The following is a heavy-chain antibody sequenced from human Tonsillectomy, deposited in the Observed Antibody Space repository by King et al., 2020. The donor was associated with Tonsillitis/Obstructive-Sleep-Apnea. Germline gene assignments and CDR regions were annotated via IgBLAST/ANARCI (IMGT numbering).Heavy chain of an antibody. D-gene: IGHD6-19*01. Sequence: VQLVESGGGLVKPGGSLRLSCAASGFTFSDYYMSWIRQAPGKGLEWVSYISSSSSYTNYADSVNGRFTISRDNAKNSLYLQMNSLRAEDPAVYYCARALAVAGTGGVGDYWGQGTLVTVSS. J-gene: IGHJ4*02. V-gene: IGHV3-11*05. CDR1: GFTFSDYY. CDR3: ARALAVAGTGGVGDY. CDR2: ISSSSSYT.